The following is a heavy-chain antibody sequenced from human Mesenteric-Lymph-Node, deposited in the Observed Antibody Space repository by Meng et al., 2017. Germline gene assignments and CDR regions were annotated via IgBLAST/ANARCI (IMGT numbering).Heavy chain of an antibody. CDR2: INHSGST. V-gene: IGHV4-34*01. Sequence: QVQLRQCSAGQVKPTQTLSLTCAAYVGSFSGYSWNWIRQSPGKGLEWIGDINHSGSTNYNPSLKSRVAISVHTSKNQFSLKLSYVTAADTAVYYCARDQGGAGAYGGQGTLVTVSS. CDR3: ARDQGGAGAY. D-gene: IGHD2-15*01. CDR1: VGSFSGYS. J-gene: IGHJ4*02.